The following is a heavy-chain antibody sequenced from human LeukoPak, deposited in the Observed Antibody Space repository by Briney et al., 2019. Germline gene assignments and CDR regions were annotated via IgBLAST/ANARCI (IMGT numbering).Heavy chain of an antibody. CDR3: ARDLGSSSWYMTSI. V-gene: IGHV1-2*02. D-gene: IGHD6-13*01. Sequence: ASVKVSCKASGYTFTGYYMHWVRQAPGQGLEWMGWINPNSGDTNYAQKFQGRVTLTRDTSISTAYMELSRLRSDDTAVYYCARDLGSSSWYMTSIWGQGIMVTVSS. J-gene: IGHJ3*02. CDR2: INPNSGDT. CDR1: GYTFTGYY.